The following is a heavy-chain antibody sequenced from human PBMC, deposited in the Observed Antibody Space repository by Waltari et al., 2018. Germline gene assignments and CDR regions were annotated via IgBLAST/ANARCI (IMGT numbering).Heavy chain of an antibody. V-gene: IGHV3-48*04. CDR1: GFTSSSYS. CDR2: ISSSSSTI. D-gene: IGHD5-18*01. Sequence: EVQLVESGGGLVQPGGSLRLSCAASGFTSSSYSLNWVRQAPGKGLEWVSYISSSSSTIYYADSVKGRFTISRDNAKNSLYLQMNSLRAEDTAVYYCARVAHSYGYPFDYWGQGTLVTVSS. J-gene: IGHJ4*02. CDR3: ARVAHSYGYPFDY.